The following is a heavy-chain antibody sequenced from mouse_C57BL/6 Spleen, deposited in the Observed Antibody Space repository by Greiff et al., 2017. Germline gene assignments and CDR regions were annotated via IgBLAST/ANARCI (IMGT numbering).Heavy chain of an antibody. J-gene: IGHJ1*03. CDR3: ARSAYGNYEGYFDV. D-gene: IGHD2-1*01. V-gene: IGHV1-42*01. CDR2: INPSTGGT. Sequence: EVQLQQSGPELVKPGASVKISCKASGYSFTGYYMNWVKQSPEKSLEWIGEINPSTGGTTYNQKFKAKATLTVDKSSSTAYMQLKSLTSEDSAVYYCARSAYGNYEGYFDVWGTGTTVTVSS. CDR1: GYSFTGYY.